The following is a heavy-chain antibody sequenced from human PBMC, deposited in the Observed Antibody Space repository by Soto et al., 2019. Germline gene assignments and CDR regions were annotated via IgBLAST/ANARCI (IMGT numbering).Heavy chain of an antibody. D-gene: IGHD3-3*01. V-gene: IGHV2-5*02. CDR3: SHRVRRTVFGLVTTTAIYFDF. CDR2: IYWDDDK. J-gene: IGHJ4*02. CDR1: GFSLTTSGVG. Sequence: QITLNESGPTQVKPRQTLTLTCTFSGFSLTTSGVGVGWIRQSPGKAPEWLALIYWDDDKRYSPSLKSRLTITKDTSKNQVVLTMADLDPADTATYYWSHRVRRTVFGLVTTTAIYFDFWGQGTPVAVSS.